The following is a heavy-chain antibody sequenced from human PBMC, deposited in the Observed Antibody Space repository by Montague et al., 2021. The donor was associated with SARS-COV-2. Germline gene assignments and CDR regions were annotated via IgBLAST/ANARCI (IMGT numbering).Heavy chain of an antibody. Sequence: SLRLSFSASGFTFSSYDMHWVRQAPGKGLVWVAVIWYDGSNKYYADSVKGRFTISRDNSKNTLYLQMNSLRAEDTAVYYCARDTLLIAAAGLFDYWGQETLVTVSS. V-gene: IGHV3-33*01. CDR2: IWYDGSNK. D-gene: IGHD6-13*01. J-gene: IGHJ4*02. CDR1: GFTFSSYD. CDR3: ARDTLLIAAAGLFDY.